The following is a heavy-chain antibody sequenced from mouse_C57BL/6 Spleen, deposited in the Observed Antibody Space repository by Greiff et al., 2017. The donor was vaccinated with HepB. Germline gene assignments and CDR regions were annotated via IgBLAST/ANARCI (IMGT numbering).Heavy chain of an antibody. CDR3: ARERGYYAMDY. CDR1: GFTFSDYG. J-gene: IGHJ4*01. Sequence: EVMLVESGGGLVKPGGSLKLSCAASGFTFSDYGMHWVRQAPEKGLEWVAYISSGSSTIYYADTVKGRFTISRDNAKNTLFLQMTSLRSEDTAMYYCARERGYYAMDYWGQGTSVTVSS. CDR2: ISSGSSTI. V-gene: IGHV5-17*01.